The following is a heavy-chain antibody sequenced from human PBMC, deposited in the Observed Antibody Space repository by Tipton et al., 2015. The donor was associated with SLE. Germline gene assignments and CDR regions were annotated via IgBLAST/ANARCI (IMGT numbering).Heavy chain of an antibody. Sequence: QSGAEVKKPGASVKVSCKASGYSFSSFGISWVRQAPGQGLEWMGWISAYNGNTNYAQKFQGRVTLTTDTSTSTAYMELRSLRSDDTAVYYCARSGFLEWLDLANPWGQGTLVTVSS. V-gene: IGHV1-18*01. CDR2: ISAYNGNT. CDR3: ARSGFLEWLDLANP. CDR1: GYSFSSFG. J-gene: IGHJ5*02. D-gene: IGHD3-3*01.